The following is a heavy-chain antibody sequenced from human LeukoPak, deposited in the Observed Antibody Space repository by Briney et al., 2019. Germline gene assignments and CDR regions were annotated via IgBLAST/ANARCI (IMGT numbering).Heavy chain of an antibody. D-gene: IGHD6-19*01. CDR1: GFTFSSYE. V-gene: IGHV3-48*03. CDR2: ISSSGSTI. J-gene: IGHJ4*02. CDR3: AREGQWPWVFDY. Sequence: GGSLRLSCAASGFTFSSYEMNWVRQAPGKGLEWVSYISSSGSTIYYADSVKGRFTISRDNAKNSLYLQMNSLRAEGTAVYYCAREGQWPWVFDYWGQGTLVTVSS.